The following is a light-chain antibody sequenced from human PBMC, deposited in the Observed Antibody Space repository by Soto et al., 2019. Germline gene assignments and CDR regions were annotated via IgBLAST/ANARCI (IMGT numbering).Light chain of an antibody. CDR3: QQYGSSYT. J-gene: IGKJ2*01. Sequence: EIVLTQSPGTLSLSPGERATLSCRASQSVSSSYLAWYQQKPGQAHRLLIYGASSRATGIPDRFSGSGSGTDFTLTISRLEPEDFAVYYCQQYGSSYTFGQGPKLEIK. CDR2: GAS. CDR1: QSVSSSY. V-gene: IGKV3-20*01.